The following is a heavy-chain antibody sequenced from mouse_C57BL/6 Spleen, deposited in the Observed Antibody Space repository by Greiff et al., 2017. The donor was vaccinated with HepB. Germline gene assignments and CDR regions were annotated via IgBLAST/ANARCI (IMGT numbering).Heavy chain of an antibody. CDR3: ARDSYGSSYDYFDY. Sequence: EVMLVESGGGLVKPGGSLKLSCAASGFTFSSYAMSWVRQTPEKRLEWVATISDGGSYTYYPDNVKGRFTISRDNAKNNLYLQMSHLKSEDTAMYYCARDSYGSSYDYFDYWGQGTTLTVSS. J-gene: IGHJ2*01. CDR1: GFTFSSYA. D-gene: IGHD1-1*01. V-gene: IGHV5-4*01. CDR2: ISDGGSYT.